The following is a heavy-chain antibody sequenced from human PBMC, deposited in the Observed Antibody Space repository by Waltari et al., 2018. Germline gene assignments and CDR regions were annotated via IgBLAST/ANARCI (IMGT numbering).Heavy chain of an antibody. D-gene: IGHD2-15*01. CDR1: GDSMSGNSW. CDR2: AHRSGIT. V-gene: IGHV4-4*02. J-gene: IGHJ4*02. CDR3: ARDLGRGLFLDS. Sequence: QLQLQESGPGLVKPSGTLSLTCVVSGDSMSGNSWWSWVRQSPDKGLEWIGQAHRSGITNYNPSFASRAIVSLDTSMNQFSLMILSATAADTAVYYCARDLGRGLFLDSWGQGTLVTVSP.